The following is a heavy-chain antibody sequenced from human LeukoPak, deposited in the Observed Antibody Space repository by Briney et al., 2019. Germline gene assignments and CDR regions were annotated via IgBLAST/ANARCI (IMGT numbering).Heavy chain of an antibody. V-gene: IGHV3-23*01. Sequence: GGSLRLSCAASEFTFRNYAMNWVRQAPGKGLEWVSVIGGSGDPTYYADSVKGRFTISRDNPKNTLYLQMNNLRAEDTAVYYCGTSDCSGGGCYYDFWGQGTLVAVSS. CDR3: GTSDCSGGGCYYDF. J-gene: IGHJ4*02. CDR2: IGGSGDPT. D-gene: IGHD2-15*01. CDR1: EFTFRNYA.